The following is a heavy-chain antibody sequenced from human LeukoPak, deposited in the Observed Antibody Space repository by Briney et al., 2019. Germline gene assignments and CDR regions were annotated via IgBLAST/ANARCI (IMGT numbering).Heavy chain of an antibody. D-gene: IGHD3-3*01. CDR2: INDSGSNR. J-gene: IGHJ5*02. V-gene: IGHV3-23*01. CDR3: AKDVLFADFWSGYPA. CDR1: GFTFSKYA. Sequence: GGSLRLSCAASGFTFSKYAMSWVRQSPGKGLECVSRINDSGSNRYYADSVKGRFTISRDRSKSTLYLQMNSLRAEDTAVYFCAKDVLFADFWSGYPAWGQGTRVTVSP.